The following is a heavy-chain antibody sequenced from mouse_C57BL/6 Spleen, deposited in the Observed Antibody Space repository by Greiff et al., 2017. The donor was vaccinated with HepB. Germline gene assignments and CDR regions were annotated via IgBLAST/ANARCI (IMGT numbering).Heavy chain of an antibody. CDR3: AFYDYGSSLDY. CDR2: IYPGDGDT. Sequence: QVQLQQSGPELVKPGASVKISCKASGYAFSSSWMNWVKQRPGKGLEWIGRIYPGDGDTNYNGKFKGKATLTADKSSSTAYMQLSSLTSEDSAVYFCAFYDYGSSLDYWGQGTTLTVSS. CDR1: GYAFSSSW. V-gene: IGHV1-82*01. D-gene: IGHD1-1*01. J-gene: IGHJ2*01.